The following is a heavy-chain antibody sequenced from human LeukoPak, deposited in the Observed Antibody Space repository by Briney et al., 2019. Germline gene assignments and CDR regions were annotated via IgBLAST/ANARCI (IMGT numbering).Heavy chain of an antibody. J-gene: IGHJ6*03. CDR2: INQDVSEE. V-gene: IGHV3-7*01. Sequence: GSPRLSCAASGVTFRRYWMSWVREAPGKGLEWGADINQDVSEEYYAHSVKGRYNISRHNAKNTLYLQMNSLKAEDTAVYYRARGPLVYACTNNYYCYYMDVWGKGTTVTVSS. CDR1: GVTFRRYW. D-gene: IGHD3-16*01. CDR3: ARGPLVYACTNNYYCYYMDV.